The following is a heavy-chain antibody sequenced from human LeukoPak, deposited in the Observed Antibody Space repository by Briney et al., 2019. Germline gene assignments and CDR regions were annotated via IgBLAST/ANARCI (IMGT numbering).Heavy chain of an antibody. CDR3: ARNRDGYNSFDY. Sequence: KPSETLSLTCAVYGGSFSGCYWSWIRQPPGKGLEWIGEINHSGSTNYNPSLKSRVTISVDTSKNQFSLKLSSVTAADTAVYYCARNRDGYNSFDYWGQGTLVTVSS. CDR1: GGSFSGCY. J-gene: IGHJ4*02. D-gene: IGHD5-24*01. V-gene: IGHV4-34*01. CDR2: INHSGST.